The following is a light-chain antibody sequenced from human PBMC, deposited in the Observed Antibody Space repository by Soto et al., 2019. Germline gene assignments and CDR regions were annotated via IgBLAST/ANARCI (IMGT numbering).Light chain of an antibody. J-gene: IGKJ1*01. V-gene: IGKV1-6*01. CDR1: QGIRND. CDR2: AAS. CDR3: LQDYNYPRT. Sequence: AIQMTQSPSSLSSSVGDRVTINCRASQGIRNDLGWYQQKPGKAPKLLIYAASSLQSGVPSRFSGSGSGTDFTLTISSLQPEDFATYYCLQDYNYPRTFGQGTKVEIK.